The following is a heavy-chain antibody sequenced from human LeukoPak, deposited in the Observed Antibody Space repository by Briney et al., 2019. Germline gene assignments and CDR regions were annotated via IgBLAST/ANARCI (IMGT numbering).Heavy chain of an antibody. V-gene: IGHV1-18*01. CDR1: GYTFTSYG. CDR3: ATPPLVGATGWFDP. Sequence: ASVKVSCKASGYTFTSYGISWVRQAPGQGLEWMGWIGAYNGNTNYAQKLQGRVTMTTDTSTSTAYMELSSLRSEDTAVYYCATPPLVGATGWFDPWGQGTLVTVSS. D-gene: IGHD1-26*01. J-gene: IGHJ5*02. CDR2: IGAYNGNT.